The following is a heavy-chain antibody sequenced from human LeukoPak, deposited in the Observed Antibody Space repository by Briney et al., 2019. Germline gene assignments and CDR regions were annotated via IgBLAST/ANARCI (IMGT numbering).Heavy chain of an antibody. Sequence: ASVKVSCKAYGYTFTGYYMHWVRQAPGQGLEWMGWINPNSGGTNYAQKFQGRVTMTRDTSISTAYMELSRLRSDDTAVYYCAREAYGSGSYYILLYWGQGTLVTVSS. CDR2: INPNSGGT. V-gene: IGHV1-2*02. D-gene: IGHD3-10*01. CDR1: GYTFTGYY. J-gene: IGHJ4*02. CDR3: AREAYGSGSYYILLY.